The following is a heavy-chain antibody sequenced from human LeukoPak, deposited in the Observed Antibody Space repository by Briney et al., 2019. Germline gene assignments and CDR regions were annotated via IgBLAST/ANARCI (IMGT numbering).Heavy chain of an antibody. Sequence: SETLSLTCTVSGGSISSGSYYWSWIRQPAGKGLEWIGRIYTSGSTNYNPSLKSRVTISVDTSKNQFSLKLSSVTAADTAVYYYARTFWDGQGFGELLNNWFDPWGQGTLVTVSS. D-gene: IGHD3-10*01. CDR3: ARTFWDGQGFGELLNNWFDP. CDR2: IYTSGST. V-gene: IGHV4-61*02. CDR1: GGSISSGSYY. J-gene: IGHJ5*02.